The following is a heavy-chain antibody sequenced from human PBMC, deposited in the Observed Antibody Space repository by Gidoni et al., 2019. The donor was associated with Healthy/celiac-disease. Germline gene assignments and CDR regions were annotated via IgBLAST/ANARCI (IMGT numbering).Heavy chain of an antibody. CDR2: INHSGST. CDR1: GGPFSGYY. V-gene: IGHV4-34*01. Sequence: QVQLQQWGAGLLKPSETLSLTCAVYGGPFSGYYWSWIRQPPGKGLEWIGEINHSGSTNYDPSLKSRVTISVDTSKNQFSLKLSFVTAADTAVYYCARLITSRYYYYYYGMDVWGQGTTVTVSS. J-gene: IGHJ6*02. CDR3: ARLITSRYYYYYYGMDV. D-gene: IGHD3-16*01.